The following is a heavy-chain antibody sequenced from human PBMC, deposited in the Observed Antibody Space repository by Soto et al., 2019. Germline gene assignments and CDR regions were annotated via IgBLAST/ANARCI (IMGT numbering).Heavy chain of an antibody. V-gene: IGHV3-30*18. CDR2: ISYDGSNN. D-gene: IGHD3-10*01. CDR1: GFTFSSYG. CDR3: AKDIFGFGEDDDLDY. Sequence: QVQLVESGGGVVQPGRSLRLSCAASGFTFSSYGMHWVRQAPGKGVEWVAVISYDGSNNYYAASVKGRFTISRDNSKNTLYLQMNSLRAEDTAVYYSAKDIFGFGEDDDLDYWGQGTLVTVSS. J-gene: IGHJ4*02.